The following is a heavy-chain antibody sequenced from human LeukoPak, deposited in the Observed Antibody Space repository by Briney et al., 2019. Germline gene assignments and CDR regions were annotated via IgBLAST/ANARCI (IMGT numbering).Heavy chain of an antibody. CDR2: ISYDESDK. CDR3: AKGLVAATNAAYYGMDV. J-gene: IGHJ6*02. CDR1: GFTFSYYG. D-gene: IGHD2-15*01. V-gene: IGHV3-30*18. Sequence: GRSLRLSCAASGFTFSYYGMHWVRHAPGKGLEWVAVISYDESDKYYADSVKGRFTISRDNSKNTLYLQMNSLRPEDTAVYYCAKGLVAATNAAYYGMDVWGQGTTVTVS.